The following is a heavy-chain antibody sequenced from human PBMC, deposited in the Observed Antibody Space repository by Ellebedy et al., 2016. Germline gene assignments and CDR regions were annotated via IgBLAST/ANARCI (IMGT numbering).Heavy chain of an antibody. D-gene: IGHD4-11*01. Sequence: SETLSLTXTVSGGSISSYYWSWIRQPPGKGLEWIGYIYSSGNTNYNPSLKSRVTISVGTSKNQFSLKLSSVTAADTAVYYCARRAYIFDYYMDVWGKGTTVTVSS. CDR2: IYSSGNT. CDR1: GGSISSYY. V-gene: IGHV4-59*01. CDR3: ARRAYIFDYYMDV. J-gene: IGHJ6*03.